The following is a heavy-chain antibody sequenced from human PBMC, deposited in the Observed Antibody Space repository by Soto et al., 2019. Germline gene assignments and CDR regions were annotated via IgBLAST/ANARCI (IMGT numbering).Heavy chain of an antibody. Sequence: SVKVSCKASGGTFSSYAISWVRQAPGQGLEWMGGIIPIFGTANYAQKFQGRVTITADESTSTAYMELSSLRSEDTAVYYCAREGDCSSTCCYAWFDPWGQGTLVTVSS. D-gene: IGHD2-2*01. CDR2: IIPIFGTA. CDR3: AREGDCSSTCCYAWFDP. CDR1: GGTFSSYA. V-gene: IGHV1-69*13. J-gene: IGHJ5*02.